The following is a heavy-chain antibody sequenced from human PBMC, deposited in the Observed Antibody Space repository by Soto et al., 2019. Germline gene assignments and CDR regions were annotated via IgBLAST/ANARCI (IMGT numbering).Heavy chain of an antibody. CDR1: GYTFTSYA. V-gene: IGHV1-3*01. J-gene: IGHJ6*02. Sequence: ASVKVSCKASGYTFTSYAMHWVRQAPGQRLEWMGWINAGNGNTKYSQKFQGRVTITRDTSASTAYMELSSLRSEDTAVYYCARAPQYFWSGYRYYYYYGMDVWGQGTTVTVSS. CDR2: INAGNGNT. CDR3: ARAPQYFWSGYRYYYYYGMDV. D-gene: IGHD3-3*01.